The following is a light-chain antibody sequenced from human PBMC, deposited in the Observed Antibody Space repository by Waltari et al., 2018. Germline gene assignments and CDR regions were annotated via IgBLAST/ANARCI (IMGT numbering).Light chain of an antibody. Sequence: EIVVTQSPATLSVSPGEGATLSCRASETITTNLAWYQQKPGQAPRLLIYDASTRATGIPARFSGSGSGTEFTLTISSLQSEDFAIYFCQQYNEWPPISTFGQGTNLEIK. V-gene: IGKV3-15*01. CDR2: DAS. CDR3: QQYNEWPPIST. J-gene: IGKJ2*01. CDR1: ETITTN.